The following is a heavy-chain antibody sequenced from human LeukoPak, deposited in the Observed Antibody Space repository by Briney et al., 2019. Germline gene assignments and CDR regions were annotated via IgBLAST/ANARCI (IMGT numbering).Heavy chain of an antibody. CDR2: MSSKSGHT. V-gene: IGHV1-8*03. J-gene: IGHJ4*02. D-gene: IGHD1-26*01. Sequence: ASVKVSCKASGYSFPTYDINWVRQATGQGLQWMGWMSSKSGHTAYAQKFQGRVIFTRNISISTAYMEVSSLTSEDTAVYYCARVSGSYWAPQYFDYWGQGTLVTVSS. CDR1: GYSFPTYD. CDR3: ARVSGSYWAPQYFDY.